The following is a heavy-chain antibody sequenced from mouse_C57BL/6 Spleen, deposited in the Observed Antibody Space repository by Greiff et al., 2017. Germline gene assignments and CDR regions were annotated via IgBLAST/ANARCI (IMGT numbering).Heavy chain of an antibody. CDR2: IYPGSGNT. D-gene: IGHD2-3*01. V-gene: IGHV1-76*01. CDR3: ARSGGWLPHPYFDV. Sequence: VQLQQSGAELVRPGASVKLSCKASGYTFTDYYINWVKQRPGQGLEWIARIYPGSGNTYYNEKFKGKATLTAEKSSSTAYMQLSSLTSEDSAVYFCARSGGWLPHPYFDVWGTGTTVTVSS. CDR1: GYTFTDYY. J-gene: IGHJ1*03.